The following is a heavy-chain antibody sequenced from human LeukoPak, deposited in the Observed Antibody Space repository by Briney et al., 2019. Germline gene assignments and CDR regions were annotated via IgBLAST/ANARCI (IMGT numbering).Heavy chain of an antibody. Sequence: GGSLRLSCAASGFTFSSYSMNWVRQAPGKGLEWVSSISSSSSYIYYADSVKGRFTISRDNAKNSLYLQMNSLRAEDTAVYYCARAANSSPRDYYDSSGSQRKGAFDIWGQGTMVTVSS. D-gene: IGHD3-22*01. J-gene: IGHJ3*02. CDR3: ARAANSSPRDYYDSSGSQRKGAFDI. CDR2: ISSSSSYI. CDR1: GFTFSSYS. V-gene: IGHV3-21*01.